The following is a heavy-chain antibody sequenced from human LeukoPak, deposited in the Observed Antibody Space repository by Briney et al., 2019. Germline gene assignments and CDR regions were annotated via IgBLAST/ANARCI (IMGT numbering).Heavy chain of an antibody. CDR2: ISCGSVYI. Sequence: PGGSLRLSCAASGFTFSTYSINWVRQAPGKGLEWVSSISCGSVYIYYADSVKGRFTISRDNAKNSLYLQMNSLRAEDTAVYYCATGVGTTTYFDYWGQGTLVTVSS. J-gene: IGHJ4*02. CDR1: GFTFSTYS. V-gene: IGHV3-21*01. D-gene: IGHD1-26*01. CDR3: ATGVGTTTYFDY.